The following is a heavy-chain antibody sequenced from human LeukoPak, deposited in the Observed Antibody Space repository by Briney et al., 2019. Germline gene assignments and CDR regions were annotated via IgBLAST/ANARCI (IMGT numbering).Heavy chain of an antibody. CDR3: AREGQHYYDSSGYSDYYYYMDV. CDR2: INHSGST. Sequence: SETLSLTCAVYGVSFSGYYWSWIRQPPGKGLEWIGEINHSGSTNYNPSLKSRVTISVDTSKNQFSLKLSSVTAADTAVYYCAREGQHYYDSSGYSDYYYYMDVWGKGTTVTVSS. J-gene: IGHJ6*03. CDR1: GVSFSGYY. D-gene: IGHD3-22*01. V-gene: IGHV4-34*01.